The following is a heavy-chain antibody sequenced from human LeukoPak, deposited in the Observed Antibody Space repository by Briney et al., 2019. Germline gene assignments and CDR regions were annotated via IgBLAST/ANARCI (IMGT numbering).Heavy chain of an antibody. CDR2: IYHSGTT. J-gene: IGHJ4*02. V-gene: IGHV4-4*02. CDR1: GGSITSINW. Sequence: PSGTLSLTCTVSGGSITSINWWSWVRQPPGKGLEWIGEIYHSGTTNYNPSLESRITISVDKSKKQFSLKLNSVTAADTAVYYCARVNVTFFDYWGQGTLVTVSS. D-gene: IGHD2-21*02. CDR3: ARVNVTFFDY.